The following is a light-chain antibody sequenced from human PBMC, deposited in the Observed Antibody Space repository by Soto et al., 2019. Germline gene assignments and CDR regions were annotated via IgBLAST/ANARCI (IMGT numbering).Light chain of an antibody. Sequence: ALTQPASVSGSPGQSITISCTGASSDVGAYYYVSWYQHYPGKAPKLMIYEVTNRPSGVSNRFSGSKSGNTASLTISGLQAKDEADYYCSSYTTSSTLWVFGTGTKVTAL. V-gene: IGLV2-14*01. CDR1: SSDVGAYYY. CDR3: SSYTTSSTLWV. CDR2: EVT. J-gene: IGLJ1*01.